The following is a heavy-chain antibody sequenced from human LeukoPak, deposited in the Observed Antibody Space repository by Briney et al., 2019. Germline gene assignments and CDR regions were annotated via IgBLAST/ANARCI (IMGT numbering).Heavy chain of an antibody. J-gene: IGHJ4*02. CDR3: ARGPNPSSGWPDY. CDR2: ISYDGSNK. Sequence: GGSLRLSCAASGFTFSNSAMHWVSQAPGKGLEWVAVISYDGSNKYCADSVNGRFTISSDNSKNPLYLQMNSLTAEDTAVYYCARGPNPSSGWPDYWGQGTLVTVSS. D-gene: IGHD6-19*01. V-gene: IGHV3-30-3*01. CDR1: GFTFSNSA.